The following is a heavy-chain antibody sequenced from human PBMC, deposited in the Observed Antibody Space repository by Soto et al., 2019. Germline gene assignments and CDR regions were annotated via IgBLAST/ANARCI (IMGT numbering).Heavy chain of an antibody. Sequence: PGESLKISCKASGYRFTTDWISWVRQMPGKGLEWMGRIDPSDSYTSHSPSFQGHVTISADKSIDTAYLQWGSLKASDTAVYYCAKDRRAGGNYGFYSDFWGQGALVTVSS. D-gene: IGHD1-7*01. CDR3: AKDRRAGGNYGFYSDF. V-gene: IGHV5-10-1*01. CDR2: IDPSDSYT. J-gene: IGHJ4*02. CDR1: GYRFTTDW.